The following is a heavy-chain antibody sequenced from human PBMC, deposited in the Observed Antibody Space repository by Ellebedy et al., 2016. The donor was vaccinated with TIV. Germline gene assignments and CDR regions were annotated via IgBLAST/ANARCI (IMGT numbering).Heavy chain of an antibody. J-gene: IGHJ3*02. CDR3: MNVGASDI. V-gene: IGHV3-66*01. D-gene: IGHD1-1*01. CDR2: IYSGGST. Sequence: GGSLRLSXAASGFTVSNNYVSWVRQPPGKGLEWVSLIYSGGSTYYADSVKGRFTISRNNSKNTVYLQMNSLRAEDTAGYYCMNVGASDIWGQGTMVTVSS. CDR1: GFTVSNNY.